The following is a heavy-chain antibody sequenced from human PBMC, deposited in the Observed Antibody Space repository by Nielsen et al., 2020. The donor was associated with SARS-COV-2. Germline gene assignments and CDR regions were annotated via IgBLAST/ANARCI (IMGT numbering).Heavy chain of an antibody. CDR3: AHRQFRAAAAHDAFDI. J-gene: IGHJ3*02. D-gene: IGHD6-13*01. V-gene: IGHV2-5*01. CDR2: IYWNDDK. CDR1: GFSLSTSGVG. Sequence: SGPTLVKPTQTLTLTCTFSGFSLSTSGVGVGWIRQPPGKALEWLALIYWNDDKRYSPSLKSRLTITKDTSKNQVVLTMTNMDPVDTATYYYAHRQFRAAAAHDAFDIWGQGTMVTVSS.